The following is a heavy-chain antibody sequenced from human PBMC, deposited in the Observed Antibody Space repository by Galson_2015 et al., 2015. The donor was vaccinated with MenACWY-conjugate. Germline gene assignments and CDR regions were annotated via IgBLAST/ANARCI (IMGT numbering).Heavy chain of an antibody. CDR3: AKGSWEDS. CDR2: ISKSGDST. V-gene: IGHV3-23*01. J-gene: IGHJ4*02. Sequence: SLRLSCAVSGFTFSNYAMTWVRQAPGKGLEWVSEISKSGDSTNYADPVKGRFTISRDNSRNTLFLQMNSLRAEDTAVYYCAKGSWEDSWGQGTLVTVSS. CDR1: GFTFSNYA. D-gene: IGHD1-26*01.